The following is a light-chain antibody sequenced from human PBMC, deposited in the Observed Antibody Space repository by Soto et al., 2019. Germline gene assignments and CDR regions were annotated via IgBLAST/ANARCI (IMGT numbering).Light chain of an antibody. J-gene: IGKJ5*01. CDR2: DAS. CDR1: QSVSSY. CDR3: QQYTNWPPNT. Sequence: EVVLTQSPVTLSLSPGERATLSCRASQSVSSYLAWYQQKPGQAPRLLIYDASNRATGIPARFSGSGSGTDFTLTISSLEPEDFAVYYCQQYTNWPPNTFGQGTRLEIK. V-gene: IGKV3-11*01.